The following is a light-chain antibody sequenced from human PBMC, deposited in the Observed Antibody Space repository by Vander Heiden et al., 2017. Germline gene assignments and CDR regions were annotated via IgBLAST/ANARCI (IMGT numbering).Light chain of an antibody. J-gene: IGLJ2*01. CDR2: DVS. CDR1: SSDVGGYNY. CDR3: CSYAGSYTWV. V-gene: IGLV2-11*01. Sequence: QSALTQPRSVSGSPGQSVTIPCTGTSSDVGGYNYVSWYQQHPGKAPKLMIYDVSKRPSGVPDRFSGSKSGNTDSLTISGLQAEDEADYYCCSYAGSYTWVFGGGTKLTVL.